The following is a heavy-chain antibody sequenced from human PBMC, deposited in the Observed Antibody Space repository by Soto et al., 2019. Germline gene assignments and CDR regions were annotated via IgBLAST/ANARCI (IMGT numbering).Heavy chain of an antibody. Sequence: LRLSCAASGFTFSSYAMSWVRQAPGKGLEWVSAISGSGGSTYYADSVKGRFTISRDNSKNTLYLQMNSLRAEDTAVYYCAKRQLGDYYYYGMDVWGQGTTVTVSS. CDR2: ISGSGGST. CDR3: AKRQLGDYYYYGMDV. CDR1: GFTFSSYA. J-gene: IGHJ6*02. D-gene: IGHD6-6*01. V-gene: IGHV3-23*01.